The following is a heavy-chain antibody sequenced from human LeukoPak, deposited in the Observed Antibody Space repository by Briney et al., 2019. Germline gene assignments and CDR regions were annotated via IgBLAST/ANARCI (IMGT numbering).Heavy chain of an antibody. V-gene: IGHV3-7*01. D-gene: IGHD3-3*01. CDR2: IKQDGSEK. Sequence: GGSLRLSCAASGFTFSSYWMSWVRQAPGKGLEWVANIKQDGSEKYYVDSVKGRFTISRDNAKNSLYLQMNSLRAEDTAVYYCAKGGVLRFLEWLSRGYFDYWGQGTLVTVSS. J-gene: IGHJ4*02. CDR1: GFTFSSYW. CDR3: AKGGVLRFLEWLSRGYFDY.